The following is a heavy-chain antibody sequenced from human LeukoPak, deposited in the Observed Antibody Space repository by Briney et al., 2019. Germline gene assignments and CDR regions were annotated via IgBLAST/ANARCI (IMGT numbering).Heavy chain of an antibody. J-gene: IGHJ4*02. D-gene: IGHD1-26*01. CDR3: ARLGRIVGAHFDY. CDR2: IYSGGST. Sequence: GGSLRLSCAASGFTVSSNYMSWVRQAPGKGLEWVSVIYSGGSTYYADSVKGRFTISRDNPKNTLYLQMNSLRAEDTAVYYCARLGRIVGAHFDYWGQGTLVTVSS. CDR1: GFTVSSNY. V-gene: IGHV3-66*02.